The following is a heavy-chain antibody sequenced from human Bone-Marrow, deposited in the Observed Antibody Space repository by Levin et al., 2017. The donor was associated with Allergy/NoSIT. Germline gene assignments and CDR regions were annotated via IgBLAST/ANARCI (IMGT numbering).Heavy chain of an antibody. CDR2: LSGNSRSI. Sequence: LSLTCAASGFSFQDYPMHWVRQAPGKGLEWVAGLSGNSRSIGYADSVRGRFSVSRGNAKSPLYLQMNDVRIEDSALYYCAKEMTRADSSPDYWCQGPLVTVFS. D-gene: IGHD6-6*01. J-gene: IGHJ4*02. CDR3: AKEMTRADSSPDY. CDR1: GFSFQDYP. V-gene: IGHV3-9*01.